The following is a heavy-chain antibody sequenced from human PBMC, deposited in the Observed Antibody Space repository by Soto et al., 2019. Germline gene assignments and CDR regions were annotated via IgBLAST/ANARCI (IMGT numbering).Heavy chain of an antibody. D-gene: IGHD5-12*01. CDR1: GGSISSSSYY. V-gene: IGHV4-39*01. CDR2: IYYSGST. Sequence: QLQLQESGPGLVKPSETLSLTCTVSGGSISSSSYYWGWIRQPPGKGLEWIGSIYYSGSTYYNPSLKSRVTISVDTSKNQFSLKLSSVTAADTAVYYCAAEDSGYDLTFDYWGQGTLVTVSS. J-gene: IGHJ4*02. CDR3: AAEDSGYDLTFDY.